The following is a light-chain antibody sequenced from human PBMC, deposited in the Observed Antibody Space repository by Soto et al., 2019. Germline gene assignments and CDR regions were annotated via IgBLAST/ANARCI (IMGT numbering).Light chain of an antibody. Sequence: EIVLTQSPGTLSWSPGDRATLSCRASQSLSSRYLAWYRQKPGQAPRLLIYGASNRATGIPDRFSGSGSGTDFTLTISRLEPGDFAVYYCQQYSSSPPTFGGGTKVEIK. CDR3: QQYSSSPPT. CDR2: GAS. J-gene: IGKJ4*01. CDR1: QSLSSRY. V-gene: IGKV3-20*01.